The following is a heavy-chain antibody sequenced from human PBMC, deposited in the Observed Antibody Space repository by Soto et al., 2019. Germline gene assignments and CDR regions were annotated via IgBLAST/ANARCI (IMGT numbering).Heavy chain of an antibody. Sequence: PGRSLSVSCAASGVTFSSFGMPWVRQAPGKGLEWVAVISYDGSNKYYADAVKGRFTISRDNSKNTLYLQMNSLRAEDTAVYYCAKGRSAARHYGMDVWAQGTRVTVSS. D-gene: IGHD6-25*01. J-gene: IGHJ6*02. CDR3: AKGRSAARHYGMDV. CDR1: GVTFSSFG. V-gene: IGHV3-30*18. CDR2: ISYDGSNK.